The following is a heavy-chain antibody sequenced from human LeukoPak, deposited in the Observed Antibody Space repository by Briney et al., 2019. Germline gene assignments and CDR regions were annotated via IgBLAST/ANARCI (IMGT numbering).Heavy chain of an antibody. D-gene: IGHD1-26*01. CDR2: IYYSGIT. Sequence: SETLSLTCTLSGGSVTTSSFYWAWIRQPPGKGLECIGTIYYSGITYYHSSLKSRVTISVDTSKNQFSLKLNSVTAADTAVYFCAKSGPATGRPDAFDIWGQGTMVTVSS. J-gene: IGHJ3*02. V-gene: IGHV4-39*07. CDR3: AKSGPATGRPDAFDI. CDR1: GGSVTTSSFY.